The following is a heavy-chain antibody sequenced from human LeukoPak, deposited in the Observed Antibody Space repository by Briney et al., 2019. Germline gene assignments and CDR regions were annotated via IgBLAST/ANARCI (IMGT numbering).Heavy chain of an antibody. J-gene: IGHJ2*01. Sequence: GGSLRLSCAASGFTFSGYSMNWVRQAPGQGLEYVSAIPSNGGSTYYANSVKGRFTISRDNSKNTLYLQMGSLRIEDMAVYYCASSPPTGTTWYFDLWGRGTLVTVSS. CDR1: GFTFSGYS. D-gene: IGHD1-7*01. CDR2: IPSNGGST. V-gene: IGHV3-64*01. CDR3: ASSPPTGTTWYFDL.